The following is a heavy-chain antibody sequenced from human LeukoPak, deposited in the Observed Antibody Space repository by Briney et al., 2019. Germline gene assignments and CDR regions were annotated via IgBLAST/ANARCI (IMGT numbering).Heavy chain of an antibody. V-gene: IGHV3-48*01. J-gene: IGHJ4*02. D-gene: IGHD3-22*01. CDR3: AREWFYFDY. Sequence: PGGSLRLSCAASGFTFSSYSMNWARQAPGKGLEWVSYIRGSSSTIYYADSVKGRFTVSRDNAKNSLYLQMNSLRAEDTAVYYCAREWFYFDYWGQGSLVTVSS. CDR1: GFTFSSYS. CDR2: IRGSSSTI.